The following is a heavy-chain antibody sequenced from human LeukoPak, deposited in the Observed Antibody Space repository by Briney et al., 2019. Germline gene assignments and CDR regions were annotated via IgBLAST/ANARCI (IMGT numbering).Heavy chain of an antibody. J-gene: IGHJ4*02. CDR1: GFTFEDHG. D-gene: IGHD5-12*01. CDR2: INWNCGSK. V-gene: IGHV3-20*01. CDR3: VRHFNSVATMQIDY. Sequence: PGGSLRLSCATSGFTFEDHGLSWVRQAPGKGLEWVSGINWNCGSKRYAASVKGRFTISRDNARNSVYLEMTSLRVEDTAFYHCVRHFNSVATMQIDYWGQGILVSVSS.